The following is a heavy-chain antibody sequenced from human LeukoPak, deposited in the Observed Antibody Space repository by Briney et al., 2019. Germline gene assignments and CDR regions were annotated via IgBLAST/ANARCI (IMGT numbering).Heavy chain of an antibody. D-gene: IGHD6-13*01. Sequence: GESLKISCKGSGYSFKSYWIGWVRRMPGKGLEWMGIIYPGDSDTTYSPSFQGQVTISADKSISTAYLQWSSLRASDTAIYYCARVYTSTWPYYYYYYGMDVWGQGTTVTVSS. CDR1: GYSFKSYW. CDR3: ARVYTSTWPYYYYYYGMDV. V-gene: IGHV5-51*01. CDR2: IYPGDSDT. J-gene: IGHJ6*02.